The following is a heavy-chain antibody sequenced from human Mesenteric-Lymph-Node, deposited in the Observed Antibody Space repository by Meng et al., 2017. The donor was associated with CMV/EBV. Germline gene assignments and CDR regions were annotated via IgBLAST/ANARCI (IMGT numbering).Heavy chain of an antibody. CDR3: ARACRQLLNCYLDS. Sequence: GESLKISCAASGFTFSSYWMHWVRQAPGKGLVWVSRINSDGSSTSYADSVKGRFTISRDSSKNTVYLQMNSLRAEDTAVYYCARACRQLLNCYLDSWGQGIQVTVSS. CDR1: GFTFSSYW. D-gene: IGHD1-1*01. V-gene: IGHV3-74*01. CDR2: INSDGSST. J-gene: IGHJ4*02.